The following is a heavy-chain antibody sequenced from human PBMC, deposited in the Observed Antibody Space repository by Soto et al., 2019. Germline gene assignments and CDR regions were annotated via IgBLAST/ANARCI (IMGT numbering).Heavy chain of an antibody. V-gene: IGHV3-23*01. J-gene: IGHJ4*02. Sequence: AGGSLRLSCAASGFTFSSHAMTWVRQAPGMGLEWVSAITPGGGSTYYADSVKGRFTISRDNPKNTLYLQMNSLTAEDTAIYYCANHRSSSYWGQGILVTVSS. CDR3: ANHRSSSY. D-gene: IGHD6-19*01. CDR2: ITPGGGST. CDR1: GFTFSSHA.